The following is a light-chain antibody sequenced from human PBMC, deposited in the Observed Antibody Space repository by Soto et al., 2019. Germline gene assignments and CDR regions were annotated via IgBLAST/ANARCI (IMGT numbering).Light chain of an antibody. J-gene: IGKJ3*01. CDR1: QSVRSSY. Sequence: EIVLTQSPGTLSLSPGERATLSCRASQSVRSSYLAWYQQKPGQAPRLLIYGASSRATGIPDRFSGSGSGTDFTLTISRLEPEDFAVYYCQQYGSSPVFGPGTKVDIK. V-gene: IGKV3-20*01. CDR3: QQYGSSPV. CDR2: GAS.